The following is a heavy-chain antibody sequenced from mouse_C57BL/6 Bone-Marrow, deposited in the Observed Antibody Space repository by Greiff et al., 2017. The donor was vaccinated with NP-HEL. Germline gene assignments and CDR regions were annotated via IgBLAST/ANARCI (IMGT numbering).Heavy chain of an antibody. Sequence: VQLQQSGAELVRPGASVKLSCKASGYTFTDYYINWVKQRPGQGLEWIARIYPGSGNTYYNEKLKGKATLTAEKSSSTAYMQLSSLTSEDSAVYFCARGTTAMDYWGQGTSVTVSS. D-gene: IGHD1-1*01. J-gene: IGHJ4*01. V-gene: IGHV1-76*01. CDR3: ARGTTAMDY. CDR2: IYPGSGNT. CDR1: GYTFTDYY.